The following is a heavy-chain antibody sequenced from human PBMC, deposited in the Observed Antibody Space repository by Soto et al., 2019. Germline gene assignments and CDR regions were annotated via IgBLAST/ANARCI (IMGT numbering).Heavy chain of an antibody. Sequence: PGGSLRLSCAASGFTVDDYAMHWVRQAPGKGLENVSAISSNGGSTYYADSVKGRFTISRDNSKNTLYLQMSSLRAEDTAVYYCVKAHGYDFDYWGQGTLVTVSS. CDR1: GFTVDDYA. CDR2: ISSNGGST. CDR3: VKAHGYDFDY. D-gene: IGHD5-12*01. J-gene: IGHJ4*02. V-gene: IGHV3-64D*06.